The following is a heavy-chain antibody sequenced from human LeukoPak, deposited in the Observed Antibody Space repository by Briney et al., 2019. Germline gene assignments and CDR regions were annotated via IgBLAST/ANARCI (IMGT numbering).Heavy chain of an antibody. V-gene: IGHV1-2*02. CDR1: GYTFTGYY. J-gene: IGHJ4*02. CDR3: ARDQTPTVVTPMDRSDY. CDR2: INPNSGGT. D-gene: IGHD4-23*01. Sequence: ASVKVSCKASGYTFTGYYMHWVRQAPGQGLEWMGWINPNSGGTNYAQKFQGRVTMTRDTSISTAYMALSRLRSDDTAVYYCARDQTPTVVTPMDRSDYWGQGTLVTVSS.